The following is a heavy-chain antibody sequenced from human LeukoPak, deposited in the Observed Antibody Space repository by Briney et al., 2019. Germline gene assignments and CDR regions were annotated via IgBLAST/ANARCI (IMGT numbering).Heavy chain of an antibody. CDR3: ARGLDASMETAYDY. D-gene: IGHD5-18*01. Sequence: GASVKVSCKASVGSFNAYAISWVRQAPGQGLEWMGGIIPIFGTSNYAQKLQGRVTISTDESTSTAYMEVSSLRSEDTAIYYCARGLDASMETAYDYWGQGTLVTVSS. J-gene: IGHJ4*02. V-gene: IGHV1-69*05. CDR2: IIPIFGTS. CDR1: VGSFNAYA.